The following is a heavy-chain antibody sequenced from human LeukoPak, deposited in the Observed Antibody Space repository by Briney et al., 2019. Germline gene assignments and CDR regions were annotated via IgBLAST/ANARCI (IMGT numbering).Heavy chain of an antibody. J-gene: IGHJ4*02. CDR2: INHSGST. Sequence: SETLSLTCAVYGGSFSGYYWSWIRQPPGKGLEWIGEINHSGSTNYNPSLKSRVTISVDTSKNQFSLNLNSVTAADTAVYYCAREDCSGGSCYFRWGQGTLVTVSS. CDR1: GGSFSGYY. CDR3: AREDCSGGSCYFR. V-gene: IGHV4-34*01. D-gene: IGHD2-15*01.